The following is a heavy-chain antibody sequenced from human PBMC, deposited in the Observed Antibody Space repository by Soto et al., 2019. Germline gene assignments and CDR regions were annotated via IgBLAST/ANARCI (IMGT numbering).Heavy chain of an antibody. Sequence: EVQLLESGGGLVQPGGSLRLSCAASGFTFSSHAMSWVRQAPGKGLEWVSGISGSGGSTYSADSVKGRFTISRDNSKNTLYLQMNSLRAEATALYYCAKQLNYDFWSGYPDAFDIWGQGTMVIVSS. V-gene: IGHV3-23*01. CDR3: AKQLNYDFWSGYPDAFDI. CDR2: ISGSGGST. D-gene: IGHD3-3*01. CDR1: GFTFSSHA. J-gene: IGHJ3*02.